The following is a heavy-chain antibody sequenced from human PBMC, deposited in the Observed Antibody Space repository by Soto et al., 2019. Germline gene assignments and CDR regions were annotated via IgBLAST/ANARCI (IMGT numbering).Heavy chain of an antibody. CDR3: AKDRHYPRDYFHY. CDR2: VSANGQGI. D-gene: IGHD3-10*01. CDR1: GFTFSSSA. J-gene: IGHJ4*02. Sequence: GXSLRLSCAASGFTFSSSAISWVRQAPGKGLEWVSAVSANGQGIYYADSVRGRYTISRDNSKNTVFLHMDSLSAEDTAVYYCAKDRHYPRDYFHYWGQGTLVNVS. V-gene: IGHV3-23*01.